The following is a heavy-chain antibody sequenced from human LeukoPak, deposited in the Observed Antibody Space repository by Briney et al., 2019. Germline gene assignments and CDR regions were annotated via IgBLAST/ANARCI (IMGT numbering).Heavy chain of an antibody. CDR3: AKDPHGEIYFDY. CDR2: IIGSGVST. Sequence: PGGSLRLSCAASGFTFSSYAMSWVRQAPGKGLEWVSAIIGSGVSTYYADSVKGRFTISRDNSQHTLYLQMISLSAEDTAVYSCAKDPHGEIYFDYWGQGTLVTVSS. V-gene: IGHV3-23*01. D-gene: IGHD3-10*01. CDR1: GFTFSSYA. J-gene: IGHJ4*02.